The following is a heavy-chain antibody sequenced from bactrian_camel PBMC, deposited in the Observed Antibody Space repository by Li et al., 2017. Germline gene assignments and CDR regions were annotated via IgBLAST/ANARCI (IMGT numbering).Heavy chain of an antibody. J-gene: IGHJ4*01. D-gene: IGHD3*01. Sequence: HVQLVESGGDSVQAGGSLRLSCATSKYIVSAHCMGWFRQAPGKERKGVATVYAGSIITVYADSVKGRLTISRDYGKNMLYLQMNSLKPEDTAMYYCAAKGSVCDSGSWALVSGYYHWGQGTQVTVS. CDR3: AAKGSVCDSGSWALVSGYYH. CDR1: KYIVSAHC. CDR2: VYAGSIIT. V-gene: IGHV3S54*01.